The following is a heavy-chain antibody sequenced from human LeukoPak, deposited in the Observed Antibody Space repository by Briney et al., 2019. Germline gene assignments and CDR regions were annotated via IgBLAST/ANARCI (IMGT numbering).Heavy chain of an antibody. Sequence: PGGSLRLSCAASGFTFSSYFMTWVRQAPGKGLEWVSGIGASVGVTLYADSVRGRFTISCENSKQTLCLQMNCLRAEDTALYYCAKVPPHDDSGYSNPYWGQGTLVTVSS. CDR3: AKVPPHDDSGYSNPY. D-gene: IGHD3-22*01. CDR2: IGASVGVT. CDR1: GFTFSSYF. V-gene: IGHV3-23*01. J-gene: IGHJ4*02.